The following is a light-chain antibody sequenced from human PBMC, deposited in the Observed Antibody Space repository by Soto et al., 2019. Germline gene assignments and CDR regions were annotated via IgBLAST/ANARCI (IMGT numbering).Light chain of an antibody. Sequence: QSVLTQPPSASGSPGQSVTISCTGTSSDVGGYNYVSWYQQHPGKAPKLMIYEVSKRPSGVPDRFSGSKSGNTASLTISGLQAEDEADYYCSSYTSSSTPVFGTGTKLTVL. V-gene: IGLV2-8*01. CDR1: SSDVGGYNY. CDR2: EVS. J-gene: IGLJ1*01. CDR3: SSYTSSSTPV.